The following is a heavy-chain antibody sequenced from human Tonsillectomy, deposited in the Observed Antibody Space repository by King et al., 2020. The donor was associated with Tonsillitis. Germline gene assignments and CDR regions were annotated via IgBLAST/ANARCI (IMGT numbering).Heavy chain of an antibody. CDR1: GFAVSSKY. CDR3: AREGFPYSSSSGIFDY. Sequence: VQLVESGGGFVQPGGSLRLSCAASGFAVSSKYMIWVRQAPGKGLEWVSAIYAGDNTYYAGSVKGRFTISRDNSMNTLYLQMNSLKAEDTAVYFCAREGFPYSSSSGIFDYWGQGTLVTVSS. J-gene: IGHJ4*02. CDR2: IYAGDNT. V-gene: IGHV3-66*01. D-gene: IGHD6-6*01.